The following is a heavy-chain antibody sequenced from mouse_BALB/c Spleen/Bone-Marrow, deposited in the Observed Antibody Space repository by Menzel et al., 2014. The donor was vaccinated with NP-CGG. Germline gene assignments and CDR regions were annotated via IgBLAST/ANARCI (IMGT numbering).Heavy chain of an antibody. CDR3: ARRAYGSGYGFAY. V-gene: IGHV1-7*01. Sequence: VQLQQSGAELAKPGASVKMSCKASGYTFTSYWMHWVKQRPGQGLEWIGYINPTTGYTEYNQKFKDKATLTADKSSSTAYMQLSSLTSEDSAVDYCARRAYGSGYGFAYWGQGTLVTVSA. D-gene: IGHD1-1*01. CDR1: GYTFTSYW. CDR2: INPTTGYT. J-gene: IGHJ3*01.